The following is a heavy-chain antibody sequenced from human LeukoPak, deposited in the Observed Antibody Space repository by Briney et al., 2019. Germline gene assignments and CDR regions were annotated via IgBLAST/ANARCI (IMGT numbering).Heavy chain of an antibody. CDR1: GFTFSSYA. CDR3: AKDINDLSPYYDSSGYYNY. CDR2: ISGSGGST. V-gene: IGHV3-23*01. Sequence: GGSLRLSCAASGFTFSSYAMSWVRQAPGKGLEWVSAISGSGGSTYYADSVKGRFTISRDNSKNTLYLQMNSLRAVDTAVYYCAKDINDLSPYYDSSGYYNYWGQGTLVTVSS. J-gene: IGHJ4*02. D-gene: IGHD3-22*01.